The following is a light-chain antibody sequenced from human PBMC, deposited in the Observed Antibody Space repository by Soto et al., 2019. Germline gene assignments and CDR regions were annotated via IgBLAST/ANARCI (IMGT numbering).Light chain of an antibody. CDR3: QQYDNLLIT. CDR1: QDISNY. Sequence: DIQMTQSPSSLYASVGDRVTITCKASQDISNYLNWYQQKPGKAPKLLIYDASNLETGVPSRFIGSGSGTDFTFTISSLQPEDIATYYCQQYDNLLITFGQGTRLEIK. CDR2: DAS. V-gene: IGKV1-33*01. J-gene: IGKJ5*01.